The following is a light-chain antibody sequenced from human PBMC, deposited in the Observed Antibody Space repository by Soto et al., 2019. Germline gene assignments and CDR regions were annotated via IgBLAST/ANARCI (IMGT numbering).Light chain of an antibody. CDR3: QQDNSYSS. J-gene: IGKJ1*01. Sequence: DIQMTQSPSTLSASVGDRVTITCRASQSISSWLAWYQQKPGKAPKLLIYKASSVESGVPSRFSGCGSGTEFTVSISSLQPDDFETYYCQQDNSYSSFGQGTKGEIK. CDR2: KAS. V-gene: IGKV1-5*03. CDR1: QSISSW.